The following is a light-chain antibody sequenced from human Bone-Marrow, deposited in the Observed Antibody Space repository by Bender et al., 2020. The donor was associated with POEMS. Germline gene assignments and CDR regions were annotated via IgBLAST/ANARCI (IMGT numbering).Light chain of an antibody. J-gene: IGLJ3*02. CDR3: AAWEDSLNGWV. CDR1: NLGVYY. CDR2: GQN. Sequence: SELTQDPAVSVALGQTVRITCQGDNLGVYYASWYQQKPGQAPLLVFYGQNNRPSGVPDRFSGSKSGTSASLAISGLQSEDEADYYCAAWEDSLNGWVFGGGTKLTVL. V-gene: IGLV3-19*01.